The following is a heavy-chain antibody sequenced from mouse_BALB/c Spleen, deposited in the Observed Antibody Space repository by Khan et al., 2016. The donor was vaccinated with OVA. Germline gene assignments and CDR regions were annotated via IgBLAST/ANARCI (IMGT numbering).Heavy chain of an antibody. V-gene: IGHV1-7*01. CDR2: INPSTAYT. CDR1: GYTFTTYW. D-gene: IGHD2-1*01. Sequence: QVQLKESGAELAKPGASVKLSCKASGYTFTTYWIHWVKQRPGQGLQWIGYINPSTAYTEYNQKFKDTATLTTDTSSSTAYMQLSSLSSEDSAVYYWKRRGRNGIFGYWGQGT. J-gene: IGHJ3*02. CDR3: KRRGRNGIFGY.